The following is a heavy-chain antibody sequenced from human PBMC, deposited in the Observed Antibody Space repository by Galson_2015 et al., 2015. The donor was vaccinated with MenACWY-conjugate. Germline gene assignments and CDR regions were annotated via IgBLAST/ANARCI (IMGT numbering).Heavy chain of an antibody. CDR2: INADGSST. V-gene: IGHV3-74*01. CDR3: ATWPGYPIGG. J-gene: IGHJ4*02. D-gene: IGHD6-13*01. Sequence: SLRLSCAASGFTFSTYWMHWVRQAPGKGLVWVSRINADGSSTTYADSVKGRFTISRDNAEKTVYLQMNSLRAEDTAVYHCATWPGYPIGGWGQGTLVTVSS. CDR1: GFTFSTYW.